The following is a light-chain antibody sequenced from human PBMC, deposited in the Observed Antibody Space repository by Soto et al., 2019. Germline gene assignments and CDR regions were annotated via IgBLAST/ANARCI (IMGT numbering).Light chain of an antibody. CDR3: KNFVRSSLYT. CDR2: GAS. Sequence: DIVLTQSPVTLSSSPGQRATLSCRARPSLSGDYLAWYQSKPGQPPSLLISGASNRAAGIPDSFSGRGSGTDITLTIDRLEPEDFAVYNCKNFVRSSLYTFGQGTKLDI. V-gene: IGKV3-20*01. CDR1: PSLSGDY. J-gene: IGKJ2*01.